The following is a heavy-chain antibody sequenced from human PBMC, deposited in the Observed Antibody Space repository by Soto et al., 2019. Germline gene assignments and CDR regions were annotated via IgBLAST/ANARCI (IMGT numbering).Heavy chain of an antibody. CDR3: VREVRVHTSVFGN. V-gene: IGHV1-69*01. D-gene: IGHD3-10*01. Sequence: QVQLVQSGAEVKKPGSSVKVSCKAFGGTLSNYAINWVRQAPGQGLEWMGDISPTFGKANYAQKFQGTVTITADESSRTAYMELSSLTSEDTALYYCVREVRVHTSVFGNWGQGTLVTVSS. CDR1: GGTLSNYA. J-gene: IGHJ4*02. CDR2: ISPTFGKA.